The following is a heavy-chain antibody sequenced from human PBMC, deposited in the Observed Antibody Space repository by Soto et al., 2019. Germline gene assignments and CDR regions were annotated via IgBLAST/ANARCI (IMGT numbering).Heavy chain of an antibody. Sequence: QVQLVQSGAEEKKPGASVKVSCTASGYTFTSYAMHWVRQAPGQRLEWMGWINAGNGNTKYSQKFQGRVTITRDTSASTAYMELSSLRSEDTAVYYCSGSYSYYGMDVWGQGTTVTVSS. V-gene: IGHV1-3*05. D-gene: IGHD3-10*01. CDR1: GYTFTSYA. CDR3: SGSYSYYGMDV. J-gene: IGHJ6*02. CDR2: INAGNGNT.